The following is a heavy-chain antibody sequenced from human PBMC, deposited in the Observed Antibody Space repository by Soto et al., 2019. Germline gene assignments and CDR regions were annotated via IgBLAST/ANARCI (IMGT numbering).Heavy chain of an antibody. Sequence: EVQLVESGGGLVKPGGSLRLSCTASGFTFSNAWINWVRQAPGKGLEGVGRIKRKTDGGTTDYAAPVKGRFTSARGDSNNTLYLQMNSMKTENTAVYYCTTSGVAAAGIPSDYYYYYGMDVWGQGTTVTVSS. CDR3: TTSGVAAAGIPSDYYYYYGMDV. D-gene: IGHD6-13*01. V-gene: IGHV3-15*07. J-gene: IGHJ6*02. CDR1: GFTFSNAW. CDR2: IKRKTDGGTT.